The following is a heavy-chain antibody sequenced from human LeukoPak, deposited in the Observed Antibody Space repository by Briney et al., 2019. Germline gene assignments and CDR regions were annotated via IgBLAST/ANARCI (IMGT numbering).Heavy chain of an antibody. CDR1: GGSMSSYY. CDR2: IYYSGST. Sequence: SETLSLTCTVSGGSMSSYYWSWIRQPPGKGLEWIGYIYYSGSTKYNPSLKSRVTISVDTSKNQFSLKLSSVTAADTAVYYCARVYRGSYWVHYYFDYWGQGTLVTVSS. D-gene: IGHD1-26*01. V-gene: IGHV4-59*12. J-gene: IGHJ4*02. CDR3: ARVYRGSYWVHYYFDY.